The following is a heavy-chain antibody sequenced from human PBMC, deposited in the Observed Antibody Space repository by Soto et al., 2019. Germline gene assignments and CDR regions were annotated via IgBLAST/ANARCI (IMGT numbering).Heavy chain of an antibody. D-gene: IGHD3-10*01. CDR2: IIPFGEIT. V-gene: IGHV1-69*04. CDR1: GGPFSSYG. J-gene: IGHJ4*02. Sequence: QVQLVQSGSEVKKPGSSVKVSCKASGGPFSSYGLSWVRQAPVQGLEWMGRIIPFGEITNFAQKFQDRVTITADTATSTAYMELRSLKSEHTAVYYCAREGPGVKFDFWGQGTLVTVSS. CDR3: AREGPGVKFDF.